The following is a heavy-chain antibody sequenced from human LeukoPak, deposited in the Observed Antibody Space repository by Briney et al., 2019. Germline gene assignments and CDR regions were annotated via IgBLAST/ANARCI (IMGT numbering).Heavy chain of an antibody. CDR2: MNPDSGNT. CDR3: AVHLPGDYLDR. V-gene: IGHV1-8*01. Sequence: ASVKVSCKASEYTFTIYDINWVRQATGQGLEWMGWMNPDSGNTGFAQKIQGRVTMTRNTSITTAYMELSSLRSEDTAVYYCAVHLPGDYLDRWGQGTLVTVSS. J-gene: IGHJ4*02. CDR1: EYTFTIYD.